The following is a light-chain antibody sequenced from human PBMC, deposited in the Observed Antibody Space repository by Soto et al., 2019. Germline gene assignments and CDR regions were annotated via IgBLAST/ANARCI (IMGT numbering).Light chain of an antibody. CDR3: QQYGSSPGT. CDR1: QTLRND. CDR2: NAS. Sequence: EIVLPQSPVKLAMSPWERATRSSRASQTLRNDLAWYRQKPGQATRLLIYNASTRATGIPARFSGSGSGTEFTLTISSLEPEEFAVYYCQQYGSSPGTFGQGTKVDNK. V-gene: IGKV3-15*01. J-gene: IGKJ1*01.